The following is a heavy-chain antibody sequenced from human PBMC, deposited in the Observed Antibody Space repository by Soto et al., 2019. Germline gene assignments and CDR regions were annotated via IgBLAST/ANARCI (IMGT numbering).Heavy chain of an antibody. J-gene: IGHJ4*02. D-gene: IGHD6-13*01. CDR1: GYTFTHHY. Sequence: GASVKVSCKASGYTFTHHYMQWVRQAPGQRLEWKGIINPSGGSTSYAQKFQGRVTMTRDTSTSTVYMELSSLRSEDTAVYYCARLFPVGVYPIAAAGTIYFDYWGQGTLVTVSS. V-gene: IGHV1-46*03. CDR3: ARLFPVGVYPIAAAGTIYFDY. CDR2: INPSGGST.